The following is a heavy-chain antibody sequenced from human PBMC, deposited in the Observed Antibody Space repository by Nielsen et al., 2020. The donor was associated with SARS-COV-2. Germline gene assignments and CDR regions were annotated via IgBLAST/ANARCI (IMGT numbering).Heavy chain of an antibody. Sequence: GESLKISCVASGFTFSNYAMTWVRQAPGQGLEWVSVIYSGGRSTYYGDSVKGRFTISRDDSKDTLYLQMNSLRAEDTAVYFCAKGPRGTVTTFFDSWGQGTLVTVSS. V-gene: IGHV3-23*03. J-gene: IGHJ4*02. CDR1: GFTFSNYA. CDR3: AKGPRGTVTTFFDS. D-gene: IGHD4-17*01. CDR2: IYSGGRST.